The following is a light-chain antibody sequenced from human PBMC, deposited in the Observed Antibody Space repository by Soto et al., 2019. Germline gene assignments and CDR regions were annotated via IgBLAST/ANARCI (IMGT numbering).Light chain of an antibody. CDR3: CSSVCSDRYVI. J-gene: IGLJ2*01. CDR1: SSDVGGYIL. Sequence: QSALTQPASVSGSPGQSITISCTGTSSDVGGYILVSWYQLHPDKAPKLMIYEGRKRPSGVSNRFSGSKSGNTASLTISGMQPEDEAHYYCCSSVCSDRYVIFGGWTKLTVL. CDR2: EGR. V-gene: IGLV2-23*01.